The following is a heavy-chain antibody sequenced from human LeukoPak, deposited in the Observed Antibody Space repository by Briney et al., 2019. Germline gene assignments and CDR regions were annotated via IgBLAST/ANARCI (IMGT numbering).Heavy chain of an antibody. CDR2: ISDSGGST. V-gene: IGHV3-23*01. D-gene: IGHD3-9*01. CDR1: GFTFSSYG. Sequence: GGTLRLSCAASGFTFSSYGMSWVRQAPGKGLEWVSAISDSGGSTYYADSVKGRFTISRDNSKNTLYLQMNSLRAEDTAVYYCAKENGGYYDILTGYYKWGYFDYWGQGTLVTVSS. CDR3: AKENGGYYDILTGYYKWGYFDY. J-gene: IGHJ4*02.